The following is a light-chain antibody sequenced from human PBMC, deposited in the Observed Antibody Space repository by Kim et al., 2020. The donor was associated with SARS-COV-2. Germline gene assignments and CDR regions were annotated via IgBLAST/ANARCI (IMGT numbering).Light chain of an antibody. CDR2: DVS. V-gene: IGLV2-14*01. CDR3: SSYTSRSTVV. J-gene: IGLJ2*01. Sequence: QSALTQPASVSGSPGQSITISCTGTSSDVGGYNYVSWYQQHPGKAPKLMIYDVSKRPSGISNRFSGSKSGNTASLTISGLQAEDEADYYCSSYTSRSTVVFGGGTQLTVL. CDR1: SSDVGGYNY.